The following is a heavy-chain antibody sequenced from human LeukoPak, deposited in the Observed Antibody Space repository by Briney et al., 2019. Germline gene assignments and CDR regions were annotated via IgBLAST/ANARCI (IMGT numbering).Heavy chain of an antibody. CDR3: ARIRLIRADAFDI. V-gene: IGHV4-34*01. J-gene: IGHJ3*02. Sequence: SETLSLTCAVYGGSFSGYYWSWIRQPPGKGLEWIGEINHSGSTNYNPSLKSRVTISVDTSKNQFSLKLSSVTAADTAVYYCARIRLIRADAFDIWGQGTMVTVSS. CDR2: INHSGST. CDR1: GGSFSGYY. D-gene: IGHD2-8*01.